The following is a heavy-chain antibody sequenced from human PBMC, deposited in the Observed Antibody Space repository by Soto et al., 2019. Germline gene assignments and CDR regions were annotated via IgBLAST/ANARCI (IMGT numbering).Heavy chain of an antibody. V-gene: IGHV3-72*01. CDR3: ARAQPDYGGGYYFDY. J-gene: IGHJ4*02. D-gene: IGHD4-17*01. CDR1: GFTFSDHY. CDR2: TRNKANSYTT. Sequence: EVQLVESGGGLVQPGGSLRLSCAASGFTFSDHYMDWVRQAPGKGLEWVGRTRNKANSYTTEYAASVKGRFTISRDDSKNSLYLQMNSLKTEDTAVYYCARAQPDYGGGYYFDYWGQGTLVTVSS.